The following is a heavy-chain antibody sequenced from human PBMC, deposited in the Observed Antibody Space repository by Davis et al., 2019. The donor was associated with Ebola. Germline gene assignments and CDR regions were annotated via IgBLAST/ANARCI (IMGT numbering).Heavy chain of an antibody. J-gene: IGHJ6*02. D-gene: IGHD4-11*01. CDR1: GYTFTDHY. Sequence: ASVKVSCKASGYTFTDHYMHWVRQAPGQGLEWMGWINADTGGTDYAQRFQGRVAMTRDTSTNTASMEVSRLRSDDTAVYFCARGQSGGTVTKAFYYYGMDVWGRGTTVNVSS. CDR2: INADTGGT. CDR3: ARGQSGGTVTKAFYYYGMDV. V-gene: IGHV1-2*02.